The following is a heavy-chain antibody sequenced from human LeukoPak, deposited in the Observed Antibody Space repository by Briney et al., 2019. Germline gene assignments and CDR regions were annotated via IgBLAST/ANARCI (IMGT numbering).Heavy chain of an antibody. V-gene: IGHV3-48*02. D-gene: IGHD5-24*01. J-gene: IGHJ4*02. CDR1: GFTFSSYG. CDR3: ARASFQRWLQLGGD. Sequence: GGSLRLSCAASGFTFSSYGMHWVRQAPGKGLEWVSYISSSSTIYYADSVKGRFTISRDNAKNSLYLQMNSLRDEDTAVYYCARASFQRWLQLGGDWGQGTLVTVSS. CDR2: ISSSSTI.